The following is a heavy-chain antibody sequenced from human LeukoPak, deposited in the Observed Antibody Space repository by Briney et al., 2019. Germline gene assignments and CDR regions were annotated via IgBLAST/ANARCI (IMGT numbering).Heavy chain of an antibody. CDR3: ARGFLRVLIVYARTPRFDY. CDR1: GGSFCGYY. V-gene: IGHV4-34*01. D-gene: IGHD2-8*01. Sequence: SETLSFTCAVYGGSFCGYYWSWIRQPPGKGLEWIGEINHSGSTNYNPSLKSRVTISVDTSKNQFSLKLSSVTAADTAVYYCARGFLRVLIVYARTPRFDYWGQGTLVTVSS. CDR2: INHSGST. J-gene: IGHJ4*02.